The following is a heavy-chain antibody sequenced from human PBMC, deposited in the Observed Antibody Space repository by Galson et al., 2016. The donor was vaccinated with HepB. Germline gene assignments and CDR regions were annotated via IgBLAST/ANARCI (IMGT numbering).Heavy chain of an antibody. J-gene: IGHJ6*03. Sequence: TLSLTCAVYGGSFSGYYWSWIRQPPGKGLEWIGEINHSGSTNYNPSLKRRVTISVDTSKNQFSLKLSSVTAADTAVYYCARGDNPDYGDSASAYYYMDVWGQVTTVTVSS. D-gene: IGHD4-17*01. CDR1: GGSFSGYY. V-gene: IGHV4-34*01. CDR2: INHSGST. CDR3: ARGDNPDYGDSASAYYYMDV.